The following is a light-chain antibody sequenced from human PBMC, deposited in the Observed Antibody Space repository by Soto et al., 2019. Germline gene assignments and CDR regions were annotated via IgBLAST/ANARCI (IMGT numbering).Light chain of an antibody. CDR2: EVS. CDR3: TSYTSISPYG. J-gene: IGLJ1*01. CDR1: SSDVGGYNH. Sequence: QSVLTQPASVSESPGQSITISCAGTSSDVGGYNHVSWYQQHADKAPKLLIHEVSNRPSGVSNRFSGSKSGNTASLTISGLQAEVEADYYCTSYTSISPYGFGTGTNVTGL. V-gene: IGLV2-14*01.